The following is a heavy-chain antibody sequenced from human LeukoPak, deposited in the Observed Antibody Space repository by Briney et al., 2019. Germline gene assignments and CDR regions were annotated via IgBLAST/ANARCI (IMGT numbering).Heavy chain of an antibody. D-gene: IGHD3-3*01. CDR3: ARGGLEWLLPYNWFDP. CDR1: GGSISSYY. Sequence: SETLSLTCTVSGGSISSYYWSWIRQPPGKGLEWIGYIYYSGSTNYNPSLKSRVTISVDTSKNQFSLKLSSVTAADTAVYYCARGGLEWLLPYNWFDPWGQGTLVTVSS. CDR2: IYYSGST. J-gene: IGHJ5*02. V-gene: IGHV4-59*01.